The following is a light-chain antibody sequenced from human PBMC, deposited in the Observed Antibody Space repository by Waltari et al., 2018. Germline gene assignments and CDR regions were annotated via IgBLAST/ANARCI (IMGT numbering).Light chain of an antibody. CDR2: YYS. J-gene: IGLJ2*01. Sequence: SHVVTQSPSVAGAPGETARMTCGGDNIGRKRVQWYQQRPGQAPVLVISYYSDRPSGIPERFSGSNSGNTATLTISWVEADDEADYYCLVWHSTTDHHGVFGGGTKLTVL. CDR1: NIGRKR. V-gene: IGLV3-21*04. CDR3: LVWHSTTDHHGV.